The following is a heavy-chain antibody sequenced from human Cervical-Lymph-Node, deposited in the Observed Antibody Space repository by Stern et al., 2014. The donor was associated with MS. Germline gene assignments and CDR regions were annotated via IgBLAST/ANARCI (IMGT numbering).Heavy chain of an antibody. J-gene: IGHJ6*02. CDR1: GGSIRTSNW. Sequence: QVQLQESGPGLVRPSGTLVLTCAVSGGSIRTSNWWSWVRQSTGKGLEWIGEIAPSGYTTPNPSLKSRVTMSVDKSKNQFSLRLTSVTAADTGVYYCARREVFFYYGMDVWGQGTSVTVSS. CDR2: IAPSGYT. D-gene: IGHD1-26*01. V-gene: IGHV4-4*02. CDR3: ARREVFFYYGMDV.